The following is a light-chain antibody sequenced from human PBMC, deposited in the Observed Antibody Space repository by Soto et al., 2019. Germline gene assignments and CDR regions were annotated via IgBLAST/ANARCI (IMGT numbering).Light chain of an antibody. J-gene: IGKJ1*01. CDR1: PSVSSSY. CDR3: QQYGSSPPWT. V-gene: IGKV3-20*01. Sequence: EIVLTQSPGTLSLSPGERATLSCRASPSVSSSYLAWYQQKPGQAPRLLIYGASSRATGIPDRFSGSGSGTDLTLTISRLEPEDFAVYYCQQYGSSPPWTFGQGSKVEIK. CDR2: GAS.